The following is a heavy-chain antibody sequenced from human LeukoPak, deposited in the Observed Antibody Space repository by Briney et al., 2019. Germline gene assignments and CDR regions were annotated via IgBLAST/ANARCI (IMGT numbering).Heavy chain of an antibody. J-gene: IGHJ4*02. D-gene: IGHD2-21*01. CDR1: GFSFSGYS. V-gene: IGHV3-48*04. CDR3: VRESIRGTRDFDY. CDR2: ISSGSRTI. Sequence: GSLRLSCAASGFSFSGYSMNWVRQAPGKGLDWVSYISSGSRTIFYAESVKGRFTISRDNAKNLLCLEMNSLRAEDTAVYYCVRESIRGTRDFDYWGQGTLVTVSS.